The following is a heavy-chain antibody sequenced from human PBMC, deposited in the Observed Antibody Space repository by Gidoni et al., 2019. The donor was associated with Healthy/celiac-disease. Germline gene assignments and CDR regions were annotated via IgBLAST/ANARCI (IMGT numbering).Heavy chain of an antibody. CDR1: GFTFSSYS. CDR3: ARGYSGSSFYFDY. CDR2: ISSSSSYI. D-gene: IGHD1-26*01. J-gene: IGHJ4*02. Sequence: EVQLVESGGGLVKHGGSLRLSCAASGFTFSSYSMNWVRQAPGKGLEWVSSISSSSSYIYYADSVKGRFTISRDNAKNSLYLQMNSLRAEDTAVYYCARGYSGSSFYFDYWGQGTLVTVSS. V-gene: IGHV3-21*01.